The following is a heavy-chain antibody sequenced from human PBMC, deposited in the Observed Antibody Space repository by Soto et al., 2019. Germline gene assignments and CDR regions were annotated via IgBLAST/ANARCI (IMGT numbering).Heavy chain of an antibody. V-gene: IGHV5-51*01. Sequence: PGESLKISXKGSGYSFTSYWIGWVRQMPGKGLEWMGIIYPGDSDTRYSPSFQGQVTISADKSISTAYLQWSSLKASDTAMYYCARERRDGYNQYYYYYGMDVWGQGTTVTVSS. D-gene: IGHD5-12*01. CDR3: ARERRDGYNQYYYYYGMDV. J-gene: IGHJ6*02. CDR1: GYSFTSYW. CDR2: IYPGDSDT.